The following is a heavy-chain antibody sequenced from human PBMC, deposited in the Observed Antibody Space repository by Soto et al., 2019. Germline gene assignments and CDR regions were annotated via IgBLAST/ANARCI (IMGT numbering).Heavy chain of an antibody. J-gene: IGHJ6*02. CDR1: GFSLSTSGVG. Sequence: QITLKESGPTVVKPTQTLTLTCTFSGFSLSTSGVGVGWIRQPPGKALEWLALIYWDDDKRYSPSLKSRLTINKETYKNQVVLTMTNMEPVDTATYYCAHSKNGGYEYALYYDSAMDVWGQGTTVTVSS. V-gene: IGHV2-5*02. CDR2: IYWDDDK. CDR3: AHSKNGGYEYALYYDSAMDV. D-gene: IGHD5-12*01.